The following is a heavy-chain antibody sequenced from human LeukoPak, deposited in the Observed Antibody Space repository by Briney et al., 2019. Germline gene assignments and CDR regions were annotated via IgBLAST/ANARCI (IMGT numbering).Heavy chain of an antibody. CDR3: ARGGSGSYVVDP. Sequence: PSGTLSLTCAVSGGSISSTNWWSWVRQPPGKGLEWIGETYHSGSTNYNPSLKSRVTISVDKSKNEFFLKLTSVTAADTAVYFCARGGSGSYVVDPWGQGTLVIVSS. V-gene: IGHV4-4*02. J-gene: IGHJ5*02. CDR1: GGSISSTNW. CDR2: TYHSGST. D-gene: IGHD3-10*01.